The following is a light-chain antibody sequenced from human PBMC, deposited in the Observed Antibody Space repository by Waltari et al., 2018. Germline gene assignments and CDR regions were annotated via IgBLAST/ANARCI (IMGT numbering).Light chain of an antibody. J-gene: IGLJ6*01. CDR2: YND. Sequence: QSVLTQSPSASEAARKSVTISCSGSPSNIGSYSLSWYQQLPETAPKRLIYYNDRRASAVSDRFSGSKSGTSASLAISGLQTEDEGDYYGAAWDDSLSGPVFGSGTKLTVL. CDR3: AAWDDSLSGPV. CDR1: PSNIGSYS. V-gene: IGLV1-47*01.